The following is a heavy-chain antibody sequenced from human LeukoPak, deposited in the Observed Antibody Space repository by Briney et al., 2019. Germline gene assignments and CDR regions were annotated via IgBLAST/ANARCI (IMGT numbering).Heavy chain of an antibody. Sequence: SETLSLTCTVSGGSISNYYWGGIRQPPGMGLGWIGSIYYSGNTYYNPSLKSRVTISLDTSKNQFSLNLNSVTAADTALYFCASAAGSGLIDYWGQGILVIVSS. CDR2: IYYSGNT. CDR3: ASAAGSGLIDY. D-gene: IGHD6-19*01. J-gene: IGHJ4*02. CDR1: GGSISNYY. V-gene: IGHV4-39*07.